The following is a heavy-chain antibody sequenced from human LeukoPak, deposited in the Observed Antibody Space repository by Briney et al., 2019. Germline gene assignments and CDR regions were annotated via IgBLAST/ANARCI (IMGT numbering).Heavy chain of an antibody. Sequence: HRASVKVSCKASGGTFSSYAISWVRQAPGQGLEWMGRIIPIFGIANYAQKFQGRVTITADKSTSTAYMELSSLRSEDTAVYYCAREVRFGVVITDGDYGMDVWGQGTTVTVSS. J-gene: IGHJ6*02. CDR1: GGTFSSYA. CDR2: IIPIFGIA. CDR3: AREVRFGVVITDGDYGMDV. V-gene: IGHV1-69*04. D-gene: IGHD3-3*01.